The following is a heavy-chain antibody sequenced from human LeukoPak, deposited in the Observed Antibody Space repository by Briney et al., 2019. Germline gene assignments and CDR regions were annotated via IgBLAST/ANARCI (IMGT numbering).Heavy chain of an antibody. CDR3: ARTLARASSSGSYYGAFDI. CDR1: GFTVSSNY. Sequence: GGSLRLSCAASGFTVSSNYMSWVRQAPGKGLEWVSVIYSGGSTYYADSVKGRFTISRDNSKNTLYLQMNSLRAEDTAVYYCARTLARASSSGSYYGAFDIWGQGTMVTVSS. D-gene: IGHD1-26*01. CDR2: IYSGGST. J-gene: IGHJ3*02. V-gene: IGHV3-53*01.